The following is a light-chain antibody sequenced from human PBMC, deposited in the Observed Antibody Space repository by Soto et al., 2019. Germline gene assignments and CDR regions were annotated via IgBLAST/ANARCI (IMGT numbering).Light chain of an antibody. J-gene: IGKJ1*01. CDR3: QQYNNWPRT. V-gene: IGKV3-15*01. Sequence: EIVLTQYTETMSFSPLERDIIYCRASQSVSSYLVWYQQKPGQAPRLLIYGASTRATGIPARFSGSGSGTEFTLTISSLQSEDFAVYYCQQYNNWPRTFGQGTKVDI. CDR2: GAS. CDR1: QSVSSY.